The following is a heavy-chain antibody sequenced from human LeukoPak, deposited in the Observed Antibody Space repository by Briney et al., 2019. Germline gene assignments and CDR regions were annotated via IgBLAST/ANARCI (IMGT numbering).Heavy chain of an antibody. V-gene: IGHV4-59*08. J-gene: IGHJ4*02. CDR2: VSYSGTP. CDR1: GYSINNYY. Sequence: SQTLSLTCTVSGYSINNYYWSWIRQPPGKGLEWIGYVSYSGTPDYNPSLKSRVTISLDTSRNQFSLQLSSVTATDTAVYYCARHWHYWGQGTLVTVSS. CDR3: ARHWHY.